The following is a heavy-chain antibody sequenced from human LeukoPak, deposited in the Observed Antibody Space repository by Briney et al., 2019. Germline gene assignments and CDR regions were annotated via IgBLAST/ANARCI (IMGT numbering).Heavy chain of an antibody. CDR2: ISSSGSTI. V-gene: IGHV3-48*01. CDR1: GFTFSSYG. J-gene: IGHJ6*03. CDR3: AKDGVVVAPRDYYYYMDV. Sequence: PGGSLRLSCAASGFTFSSYGMHWVRQAPGKGLEWVSYISSSGSTIYYADSVKGRFTISRDNSRNTLYLQMNSLRAEDTAVYYCAKDGVVVAPRDYYYYMDVWGKGTTVTVSS. D-gene: IGHD2-15*01.